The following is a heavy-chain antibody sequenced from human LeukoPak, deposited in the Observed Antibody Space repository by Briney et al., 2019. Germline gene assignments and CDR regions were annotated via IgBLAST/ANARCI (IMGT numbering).Heavy chain of an antibody. CDR3: ARVRTYSDWLFSYLDS. CDR2: INPNSGGT. J-gene: IGHJ4*02. V-gene: IGHV1-2*02. CDR1: AYTFTGYY. D-gene: IGHD3-9*01. Sequence: ASVKVSCKASAYTFTGYYMHWVRQAPGQGLEWMGWINPNSGGTNYAQKFQGRVTMTRDTSISTAYMELSRLRSDDTAVYYCARVRTYSDWLFSYLDSWGQGTLVTVSS.